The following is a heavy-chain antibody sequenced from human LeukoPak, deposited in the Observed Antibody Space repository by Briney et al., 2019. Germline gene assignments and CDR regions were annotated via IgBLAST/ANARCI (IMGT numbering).Heavy chain of an antibody. V-gene: IGHV3-23*01. J-gene: IGHJ4*02. CDR3: AKYYFSDVPRPSDY. D-gene: IGHD3-10*01. Sequence: GGSLRLSCSASGFTFGSYAMAWVRQAPGKGLEWVSSIDSSGGNTYYADSVKGRFTISRDNSRNTLYLQMNSLRAEDTAVYHCAKYYFSDVPRPSDYWGQGTLVTVSS. CDR1: GFTFGSYA. CDR2: IDSSGGNT.